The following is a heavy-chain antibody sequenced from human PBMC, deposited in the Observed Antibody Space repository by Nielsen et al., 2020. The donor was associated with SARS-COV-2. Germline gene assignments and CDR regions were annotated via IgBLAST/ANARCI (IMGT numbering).Heavy chain of an antibody. D-gene: IGHD6-13*01. Sequence: SETLSLTCTVSGGSISSGGYYWSWIRQHPGKGLEWIGYIYYSGSTYYNPSLKSRVTISVDTSKNQFSLKLSSVTAADTAVYYCARHVTAAGRFGLLSWFDPWGQGTLVTVSS. J-gene: IGHJ5*02. CDR3: ARHVTAAGRFGLLSWFDP. V-gene: IGHV4-31*03. CDR2: IYYSGST. CDR1: GGSISSGGYY.